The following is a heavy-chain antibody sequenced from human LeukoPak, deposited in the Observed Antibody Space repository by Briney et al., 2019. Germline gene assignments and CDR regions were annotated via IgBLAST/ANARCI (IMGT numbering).Heavy chain of an antibody. V-gene: IGHV3-7*01. D-gene: IGHD5-12*01. CDR3: ARENGYSGP. CDR2: MNQDGSEV. CDR1: GLTFRIYW. J-gene: IGHJ4*02. Sequence: GGSLRLFCEGSGLTFRIYWMICVRHVRGKGLEWVANMNQDGSEVYYVDSVKGRFTISRDNTRNSLYLQMNSLRAEDTAVYYCARENGYSGPWGQGTLVTVSS.